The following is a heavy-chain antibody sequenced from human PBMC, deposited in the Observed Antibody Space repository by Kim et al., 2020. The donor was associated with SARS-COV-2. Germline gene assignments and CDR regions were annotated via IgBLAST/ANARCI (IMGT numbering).Heavy chain of an antibody. J-gene: IGHJ4*02. CDR3: LGGYYFDY. V-gene: IGHV1-3*01. Sequence: ASVKVSCKTSGHTFTRDSIHWVRQAPGQRLEWMGGIDCGNGNTIYSQKFQGRVTFTTDTSASTAYMELSSLRSEDSAVYYCLGGYYFDYWGQGTLFTVSS. CDR2: IDCGNGNT. CDR1: GHTFTRDS. D-gene: IGHD2-15*01.